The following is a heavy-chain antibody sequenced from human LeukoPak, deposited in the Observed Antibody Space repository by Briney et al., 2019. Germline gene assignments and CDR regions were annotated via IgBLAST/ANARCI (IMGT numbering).Heavy chain of an antibody. V-gene: IGHV3-7*01. CDR3: ARVSVVVPAATPNYMDV. J-gene: IGHJ6*03. Sequence: GGSLRLSCAASGFTFSSYWMSWVRQAPGKGLEWVANIKQDGSEKYYVDSVKGRFTISRDNAKNSLYLQMNSLRAEDTAVYYCARVSVVVPAATPNYMDVWGKGTTVTVSS. CDR1: GFTFSSYW. CDR2: IKQDGSEK. D-gene: IGHD2-2*02.